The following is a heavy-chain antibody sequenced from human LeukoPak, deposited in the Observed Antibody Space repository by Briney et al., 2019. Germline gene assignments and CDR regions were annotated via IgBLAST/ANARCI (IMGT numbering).Heavy chain of an antibody. J-gene: IGHJ4*02. CDR1: GGSISSHY. D-gene: IGHD6-25*01. CDR2: IYYSGST. V-gene: IGHV4-59*11. Sequence: SETLSLTCTVSGGSISSHYWSWIRQPPGKGLEWIGYIYYSGSTNYNPSLKSRVTISVDTSKNQFSLKLSSVTAADTAVYYCARALAAGRLIDYWGQGTLVTVSS. CDR3: ARALAAGRLIDY.